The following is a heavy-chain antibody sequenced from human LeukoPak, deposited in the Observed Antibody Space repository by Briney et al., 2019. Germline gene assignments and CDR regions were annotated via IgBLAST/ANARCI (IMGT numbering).Heavy chain of an antibody. J-gene: IGHJ6*03. CDR1: GYTFTGYY. V-gene: IGHV1-2*06. Sequence: ASVKVSCKASGYTFTGYYMHWVRQAPGQGLEWMGRINPNSGGTNYAQKFQGRVTMTRDTSISTAYMELSRLRSDDTAVYYCASTVTTYYCYYYMDVWGKGTTVTVSS. CDR2: INPNSGGT. D-gene: IGHD4-17*01. CDR3: ASTVTTYYCYYYMDV.